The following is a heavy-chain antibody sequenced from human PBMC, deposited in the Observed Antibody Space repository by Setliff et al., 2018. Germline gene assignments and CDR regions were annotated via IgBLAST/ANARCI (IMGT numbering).Heavy chain of an antibody. J-gene: IGHJ4*02. Sequence: ASVKVSCKASGYTFTSYGISWVRQAPGQGLEWMGWISAYNGNTNYAQKLQGRVTMATDTSTNTAYMEVRSLGSDDTAMYYCARAVGYCSGGSCYKGDDYWGQGTLVTVSS. CDR3: ARAVGYCSGGSCYKGDDY. D-gene: IGHD2-15*01. CDR1: GYTFTSYG. V-gene: IGHV1-18*01. CDR2: ISAYNGNT.